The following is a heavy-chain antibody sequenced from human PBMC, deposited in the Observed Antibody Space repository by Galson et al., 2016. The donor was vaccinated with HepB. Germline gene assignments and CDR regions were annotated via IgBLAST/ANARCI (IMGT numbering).Heavy chain of an antibody. J-gene: IGHJ5*02. Sequence: SLRLSCAASGFTFTNYAMTWVRHTPGKGLEWVSSITGSGRLIYYAASVEGLFIISRDNSKNTLYLQVNNVRVEDAAVYYCAKSPSPDNYWGELKTVDNWFDPWGQGTLVTVSS. V-gene: IGHV3-23*01. CDR1: GFTFTNYA. CDR3: AKSPSPDNYWGELKTVDNWFDP. CDR2: ITGSGRLI. D-gene: IGHD2-21*01.